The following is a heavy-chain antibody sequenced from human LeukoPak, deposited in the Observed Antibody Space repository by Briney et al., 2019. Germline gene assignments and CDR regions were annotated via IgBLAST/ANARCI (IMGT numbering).Heavy chain of an antibody. J-gene: IGHJ3*02. D-gene: IGHD6-13*01. V-gene: IGHV4-34*01. CDR2: INHSGST. CDR3: ARDGSTDAFDI. Sequence: IGEINHSGSTNYNPSLKSRVTISVDTSKNQFSLKLSSVTAADTAVYYCARDGSTDAFDIWGQGTMVTVSS.